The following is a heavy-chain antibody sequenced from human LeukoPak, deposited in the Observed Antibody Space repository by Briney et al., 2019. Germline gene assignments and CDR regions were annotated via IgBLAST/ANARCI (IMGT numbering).Heavy chain of an antibody. V-gene: IGHV4-38-2*01. CDR3: ARFDHVWETHGMDAFDL. Sequence: PWETLSLTCGVSGYSISRGYSWGWIRQPPGKGLEWIGNTYYSESTHYNPSLKSRVTISPDTSKNQFSLKLTSVTASDTAVYYCARFDHVWETHGMDAFDLWGQGTMVTVSS. J-gene: IGHJ3*01. CDR2: TYYSEST. CDR1: GYSISRGYS. D-gene: IGHD3-16*01.